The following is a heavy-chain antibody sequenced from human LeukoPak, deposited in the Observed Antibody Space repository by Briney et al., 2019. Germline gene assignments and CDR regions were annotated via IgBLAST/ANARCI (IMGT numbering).Heavy chain of an antibody. J-gene: IGHJ4*02. Sequence: GGSLRLSCTASGFTFSSLAMTWVRQAPGKGLKWVSTIRSNGDTTYNADSVKGRFTISRDNSKNTLYLELNSLRVEDTATFYCAKGQELDDGVFDSWGQGTMVTVSS. CDR2: IRSNGDTT. D-gene: IGHD1-1*01. V-gene: IGHV3-23*01. CDR3: AKGQELDDGVFDS. CDR1: GFTFSSLA.